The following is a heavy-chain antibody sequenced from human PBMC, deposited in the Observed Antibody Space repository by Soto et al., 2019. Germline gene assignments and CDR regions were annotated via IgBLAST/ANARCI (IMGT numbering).Heavy chain of an antibody. Sequence: ASVKVSCKASGYTFTSYGISWVRQAPGQGLEWMGWISAYNGNTNYAQKLQGRVTMTTDTSTSTAYMELRSLRSDDTAVYYCARAEYYDFWSGYYSRYWGQGTLVTVSS. D-gene: IGHD3-3*01. V-gene: IGHV1-18*01. CDR3: ARAEYYDFWSGYYSRY. J-gene: IGHJ4*02. CDR1: GYTFTSYG. CDR2: ISAYNGNT.